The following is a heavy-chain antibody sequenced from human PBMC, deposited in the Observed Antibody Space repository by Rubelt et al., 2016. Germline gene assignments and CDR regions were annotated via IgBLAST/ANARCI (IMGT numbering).Heavy chain of an antibody. J-gene: IGHJ4*02. D-gene: IGHD3-16*01. Sequence: WMGWISAYNGNTNYAQKLQGRVTMNTDTSTSTAYMELRSLRSDDAAVYYCASGVDYWGQGTLVTVSS. V-gene: IGHV1-18*01. CDR2: ISAYNGNT. CDR3: ASGVDY.